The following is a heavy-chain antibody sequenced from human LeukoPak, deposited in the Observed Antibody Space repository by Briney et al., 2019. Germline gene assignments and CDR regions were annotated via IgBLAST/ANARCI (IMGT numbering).Heavy chain of an antibody. V-gene: IGHV4-59*01. Sequence: PSETLSLTYTVSGGSISSYYWSCIRQPPGKGLEGIGYIYYSVITNYNPSLKSPVTISVATSKNQFSLKLRSVTAADTAVYYCASGYCSSTSCLFDPWGQGTLVTVSS. D-gene: IGHD2-2*03. CDR1: GGSISSYY. J-gene: IGHJ5*02. CDR3: ASGYCSSTSCLFDP. CDR2: IYYSVIT.